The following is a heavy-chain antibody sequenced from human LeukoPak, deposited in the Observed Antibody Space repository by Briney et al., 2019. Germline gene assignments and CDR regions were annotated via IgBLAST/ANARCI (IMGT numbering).Heavy chain of an antibody. J-gene: IGHJ3*02. CDR1: GFTFSSYA. D-gene: IGHD1-26*01. V-gene: IGHV3-23*01. CDR2: ISSSGTAT. CDR3: AREERPWRGDAFDI. Sequence: PGGSLRLSCAASGFTFSSYAMSWVRQVPGRGLEWVSGISSSGTATHYADSVKGRFTISRDNSQNTLHLQMTSLRAEDTAVYYCAREERPWRGDAFDIWGQGTMVTVSS.